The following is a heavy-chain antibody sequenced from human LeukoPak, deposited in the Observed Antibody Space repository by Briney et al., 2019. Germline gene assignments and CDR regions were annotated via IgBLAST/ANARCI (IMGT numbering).Heavy chain of an antibody. CDR1: GGSISSTSYY. CDR2: IYYSGAT. Sequence: SDTLSLTCTVSGGSISSTSYYWGWIRQPPGKGLEWIGSIYYSGATYYNPSLKSRVTISMDTSKNQFSLRLSSVTAADTAVYYCASASSAWPYYFNYWGQGSLVAVSS. J-gene: IGHJ4*02. V-gene: IGHV4-39*07. D-gene: IGHD1-26*01. CDR3: ASASSAWPYYFNY.